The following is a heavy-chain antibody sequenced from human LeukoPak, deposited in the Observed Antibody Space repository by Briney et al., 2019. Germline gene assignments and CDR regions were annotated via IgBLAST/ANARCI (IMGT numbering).Heavy chain of an antibody. CDR1: GYSFTSYW. D-gene: IGHD2-2*01. CDR2: IYPGDSDT. CDR3: ARSDNMKRVPVAEDYPNWFDP. Sequence: GESLKISCKGSGYSFTSYWIGWVRQMPGKGLEWMGIIYPGDSDTRYSPSFQGQVTISADKSISTAYLQWSSLKASDTAMYYCARSDNMKRVPVAEDYPNWFDPWGQGTLVTVSS. J-gene: IGHJ5*02. V-gene: IGHV5-51*01.